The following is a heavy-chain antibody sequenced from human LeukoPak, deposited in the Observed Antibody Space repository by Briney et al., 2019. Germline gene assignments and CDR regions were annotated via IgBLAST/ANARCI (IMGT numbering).Heavy chain of an antibody. CDR2: ISSSSSYT. V-gene: IGHV3-11*06. D-gene: IGHD3-10*01. CDR3: ARNYVLLWFGEFNPLDY. J-gene: IGHJ4*02. CDR1: GFTFSDYY. Sequence: PGGSLRLSCAASGFTFSDYYMSWIRQAPGKGLEWVSYISSSSSYTNYADSVKGRFTISRDNAKNSLYLQMNSLRAEDTAVYYCARNYVLLWFGEFNPLDYWGQGTLVTVSS.